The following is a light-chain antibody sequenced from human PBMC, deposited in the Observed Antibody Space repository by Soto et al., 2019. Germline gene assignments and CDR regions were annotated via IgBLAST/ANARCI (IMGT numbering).Light chain of an antibody. CDR3: QSYDSSWSRHV. V-gene: IGLV1-40*01. CDR1: SSNIGAGYD. J-gene: IGLJ1*01. Sequence: QSVLTQPPSVSGAPGQRVTISCTGSSSNIGAGYDVHWYQQIPGTAPKLLIYGNSNRPSGVPDRFSGSKSGTSASLAITGLQAEDDADYYCQSYDSSWSRHVFGTGTNLTVL. CDR2: GNS.